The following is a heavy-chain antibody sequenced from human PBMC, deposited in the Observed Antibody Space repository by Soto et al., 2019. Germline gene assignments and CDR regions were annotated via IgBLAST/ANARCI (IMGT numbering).Heavy chain of an antibody. V-gene: IGHV3-11*05. J-gene: IGHJ4*02. CDR1: GFTFSDYY. CDR2: ISSSSCYT. D-gene: IGHD5-12*01. Sequence: QVQLVESGGGLVKPGGSLRLSCAASGFTFSDYYMSWIRQAPGKGLEWVSYISSSSCYTNYADSVKGRFTISRDNAKNSLYLQMNSLRAEDTAVYYCARDHHRYSGYDYVDYWGQGTLVTVSS. CDR3: ARDHHRYSGYDYVDY.